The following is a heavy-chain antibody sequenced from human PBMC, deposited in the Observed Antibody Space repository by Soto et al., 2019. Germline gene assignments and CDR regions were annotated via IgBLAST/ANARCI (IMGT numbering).Heavy chain of an antibody. CDR3: AHSLIPNWGSRGAFDY. D-gene: IGHD7-27*01. Sequence: QITLKESGPTLVKPTQTLTLTCTFSGFSLSTSGVGVGWIRQPPGKALEWLALIYWDDDKGYSPSLKSRLTITKDPSKHQVVLTMTNMDPVDTATYYCAHSLIPNWGSRGAFDYWGQGTLVTVSS. CDR2: IYWDDDK. V-gene: IGHV2-5*02. CDR1: GFSLSTSGVG. J-gene: IGHJ4*02.